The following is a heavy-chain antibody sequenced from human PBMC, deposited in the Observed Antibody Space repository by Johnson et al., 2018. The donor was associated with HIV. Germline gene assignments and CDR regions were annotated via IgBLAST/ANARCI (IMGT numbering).Heavy chain of an antibody. V-gene: IGHV3-30-3*01. CDR1: GFTFSSYA. D-gene: IGHD3-16*01. Sequence: QMQLVESGGGLVQPGGSLRLSCAASGFTFSSYAMYWVRQAPGKGLEWVAVISYDGSNKYYADSVKGRFTISRDNSKNTLYLQMNSLRAEDTAVYYCARDPRLGELKIDRRGYAFDIWGQGTMVTVSS. CDR2: ISYDGSNK. CDR3: ARDPRLGELKIDRRGYAFDI. J-gene: IGHJ3*02.